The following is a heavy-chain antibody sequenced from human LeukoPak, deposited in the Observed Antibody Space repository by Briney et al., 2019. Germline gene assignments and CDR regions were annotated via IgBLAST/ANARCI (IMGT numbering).Heavy chain of an antibody. CDR3: AREPIASAGFNAFDI. V-gene: IGHV4-39*02. D-gene: IGHD6-13*01. J-gene: IGHJ3*02. CDR1: GGSISSSSYY. Sequence: PSETLSLTCTVSGGSISSSSYYWGWIRQPPGKGLEWIGSIYYSGSTYYNPSLKSRVTISVDTSKNQFSLKLSSVTAADTAVYYCAREPIASAGFNAFDIWGQGTMVTVSS. CDR2: IYYSGST.